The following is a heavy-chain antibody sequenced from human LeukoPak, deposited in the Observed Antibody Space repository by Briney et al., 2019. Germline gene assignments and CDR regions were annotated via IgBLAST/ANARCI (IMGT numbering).Heavy chain of an antibody. CDR3: AREIATRRDYFDY. Sequence: PGGSLRLSCAASGFTFYSYDMHWVRQAPGKGLEWVAVISYDGTKRYYADSVKGRFTISRDNSKNTLYLQMNSLRVEDTAVYYCAREIATRRDYFDYWGQGTLVTVSS. CDR2: ISYDGTKR. J-gene: IGHJ4*02. V-gene: IGHV3-30-3*01. D-gene: IGHD6-6*01. CDR1: GFTFYSYD.